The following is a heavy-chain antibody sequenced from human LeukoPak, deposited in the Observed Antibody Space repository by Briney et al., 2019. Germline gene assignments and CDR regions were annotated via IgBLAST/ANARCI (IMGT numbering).Heavy chain of an antibody. CDR3: VRARYCSSSSCYMDV. CDR2: IKPDGSET. Sequence: GGSLRLSCAASGFTFNSYWMSWVRQAPGKGLEWVANIKPDGSETYYVDSVKGRFTISRDNAKNSLYLQMDSLRAEDTAVYYCVRARYCSSSSCYMDVWGKGTTTVSS. J-gene: IGHJ6*03. V-gene: IGHV3-7*01. CDR1: GFTFNSYW. D-gene: IGHD6-6*01.